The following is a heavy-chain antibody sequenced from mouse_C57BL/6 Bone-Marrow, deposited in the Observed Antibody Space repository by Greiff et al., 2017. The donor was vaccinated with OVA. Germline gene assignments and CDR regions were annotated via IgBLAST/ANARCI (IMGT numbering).Heavy chain of an antibody. V-gene: IGHV5-4*01. Sequence: VQLKESGGGLVKPGGSLKLSCAASGFTFSSYAMSWVRQTPEKRLEWVATISDGGSYTYYPDNVKGRFTISRDNAKNNLYLQMSHLKSEDTAMYYCAREGGYFFDYWGQGTTLTVSS. CDR2: ISDGGSYT. CDR3: AREGGYFFDY. J-gene: IGHJ2*01. CDR1: GFTFSSYA.